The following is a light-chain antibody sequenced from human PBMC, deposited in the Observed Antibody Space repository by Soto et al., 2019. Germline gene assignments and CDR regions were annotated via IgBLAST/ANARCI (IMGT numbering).Light chain of an antibody. J-gene: IGKJ4*01. CDR3: QDRGNWPIFT. Sequence: EIVLTQSPATLSLSLGERATLSCRASQSLSGYLAWYQQRPGQAPRLLIYDASHRATGIPAGFTGSGSGTDFTLIISRREPEDSAVYYCQDRGNWPIFTFGGGTKVDIK. V-gene: IGKV3-11*01. CDR2: DAS. CDR1: QSLSGY.